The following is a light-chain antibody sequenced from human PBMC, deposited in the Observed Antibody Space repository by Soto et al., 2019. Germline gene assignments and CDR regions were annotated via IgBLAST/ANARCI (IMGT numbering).Light chain of an antibody. CDR3: QLPNQQLGP. Sequence: RASQGIRQYVAWYQQKPGQAPNLXIYAASALQSGVPARFSGSGTGPDFTLASSRRKPADTPFCSRQLPNQQLGPFPQGTRLDIK. J-gene: IGKJ5*01. CDR2: AAS. V-gene: IGKV1-9*01. CDR1: QGIRQY.